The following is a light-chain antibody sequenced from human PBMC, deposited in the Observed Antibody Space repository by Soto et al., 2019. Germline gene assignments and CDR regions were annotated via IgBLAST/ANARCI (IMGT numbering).Light chain of an antibody. J-gene: IGLJ3*02. CDR2: YDD. CDR3: AAWDDSLNGPV. V-gene: IGLV1-36*01. CDR1: SSNIGNNP. Sequence: QSVLTQPPSVSEAPRQRVTISCSGSSSNIGNNPVNWYQQVPGKAPKLLIYYDDLLPSGVSDRFSGSKSGTSASLAISGLQSEDEADYSCAAWDDSLNGPVLGGGTKLTVL.